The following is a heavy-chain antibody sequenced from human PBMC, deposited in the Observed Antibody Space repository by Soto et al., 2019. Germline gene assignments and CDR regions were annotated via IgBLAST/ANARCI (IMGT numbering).Heavy chain of an antibody. J-gene: IGHJ5*02. CDR1: GGTFSSYV. Sequence: ASVKVSCKASGGTFSSYVISWVRQAPGQGLERMGGIIPIFGTANYAQKFQGRVTITADESTSTAYMELSSLRSEDTAVYYCARDRNYDYVWGSYRSGWFDPWGQGTLVTVSS. CDR3: ARDRNYDYVWGSYRSGWFDP. V-gene: IGHV1-69*13. CDR2: IIPIFGTA. D-gene: IGHD3-16*02.